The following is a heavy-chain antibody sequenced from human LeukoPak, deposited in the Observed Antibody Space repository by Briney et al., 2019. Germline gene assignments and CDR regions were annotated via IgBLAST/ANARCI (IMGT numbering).Heavy chain of an antibody. J-gene: IGHJ4*02. D-gene: IGHD3-22*01. Sequence: SETLSLTCIVSGDSISSTTYYWGWIRQSPGKGLEWIASIYYSGSTYYNPSLLSRVTISVDTSNNQFSLKLSSVTAADTAVYYCAVTYYYDSTGYSHFDYWGQGILVTVSS. CDR1: GDSISSTTYY. CDR3: AVTYYYDSTGYSHFDY. CDR2: IYYSGST. V-gene: IGHV4-39*01.